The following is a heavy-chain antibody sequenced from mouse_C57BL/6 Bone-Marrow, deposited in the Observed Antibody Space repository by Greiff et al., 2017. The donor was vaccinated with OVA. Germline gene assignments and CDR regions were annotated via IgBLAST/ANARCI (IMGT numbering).Heavy chain of an antibody. CDR2: IDPTNDYT. J-gene: IGHJ2*01. Sequence: VMLVESGAELARPGASVKMSCKASGYTFTSYTIHWVKQRPGQGLEWIGYIDPTNDYTNYNQKFKGKATLTADKSSSTAYMQLSSLTSEDSAVYYCTRGYYFDYWGQCTTLTVSS. CDR1: GYTFTSYT. CDR3: TRGYYFDY. V-gene: IGHV1-4*01.